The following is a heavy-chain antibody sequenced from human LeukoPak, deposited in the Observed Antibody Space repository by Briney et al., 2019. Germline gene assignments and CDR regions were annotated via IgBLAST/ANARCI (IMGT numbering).Heavy chain of an antibody. Sequence: GGSLRLSCAASGFTFSSYEMNWVRQAPGKGREWVSYISSSSSTIYYADSVKGRFTISRDNAKNSLYLQMNSLRAEDTAVYYCASIGSSGYYRPFDYWGQGTLVTVSS. CDR3: ASIGSSGYYRPFDY. V-gene: IGHV3-48*03. D-gene: IGHD3-22*01. CDR1: GFTFSSYE. J-gene: IGHJ4*02. CDR2: ISSSSSTI.